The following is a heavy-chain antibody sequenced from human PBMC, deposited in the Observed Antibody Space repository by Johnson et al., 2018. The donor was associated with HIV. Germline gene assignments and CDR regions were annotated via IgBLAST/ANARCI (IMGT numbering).Heavy chain of an antibody. J-gene: IGHJ3*02. Sequence: QVQLVESGGALIQPGGSLRLSCAASGFTVSSNYMSWVRQAPGKGLEWVAVISYDGSNKYYADSVKGRFTISRDNAKNTLYLQMNSLRAEDTAVYYCARDAGGGRIVVDYDAFDIWGQGTMVTVSS. V-gene: IGHV3-30*03. CDR2: ISYDGSNK. CDR1: GFTVSSNY. D-gene: IGHD3-22*01. CDR3: ARDAGGGRIVVDYDAFDI.